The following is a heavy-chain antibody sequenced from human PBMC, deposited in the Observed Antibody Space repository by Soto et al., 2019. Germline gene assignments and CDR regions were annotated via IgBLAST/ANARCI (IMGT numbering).Heavy chain of an antibody. CDR3: ARGDYDFWSGYHLSWLDP. Sequence: PSETLSLTCAVSGGSISSGGYSWSWIRQPPGKGLEWIGYIYHSGSTYYNPSLKSRVTISVDRSKNQFSLKLSSVTAADTAVYYCARGDYDFWSGYHLSWLDPWGQGTLVTVSS. CDR2: IYHSGST. CDR1: GGSISSGGYS. D-gene: IGHD3-3*01. J-gene: IGHJ5*02. V-gene: IGHV4-30-2*01.